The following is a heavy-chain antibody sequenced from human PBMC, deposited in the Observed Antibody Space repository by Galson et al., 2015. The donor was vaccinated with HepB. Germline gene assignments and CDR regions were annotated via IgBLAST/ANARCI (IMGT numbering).Heavy chain of an antibody. CDR2: INPNSGGT. J-gene: IGHJ3*02. D-gene: IGHD3-10*01. CDR3: ARRNAELVGYDAFDI. V-gene: IGHV1-2*02. Sequence: SVKVSCKASGYTFTGYYMHWVRQAPGQGLEWMGWINPNSGGTNYAQKFQGRVTMTRDTSISTAYMELSRLRSDDTAVYYCARRNAELVGYDAFDIWGQGTMVTVSS. CDR1: GYTFTGYY.